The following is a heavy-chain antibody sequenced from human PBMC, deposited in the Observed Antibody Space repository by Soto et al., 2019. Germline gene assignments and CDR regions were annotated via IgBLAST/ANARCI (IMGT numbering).Heavy chain of an antibody. CDR1: GFAFSTYA. D-gene: IGHD1-26*01. CDR2: ISYDGSEQ. J-gene: IGHJ4*02. Sequence: HPGGSLRLSCAASGFAFSTYAMNWVRQAPGKGLEWVALISYDGSEQSYIDSVKGRFTISRDNSRNTLYLQMNSLRAEDTAVYFCAKVLHNFESRATAFDYWGQGTQVTVTS. CDR3: AKVLHNFESRATAFDY. V-gene: IGHV3-30*02.